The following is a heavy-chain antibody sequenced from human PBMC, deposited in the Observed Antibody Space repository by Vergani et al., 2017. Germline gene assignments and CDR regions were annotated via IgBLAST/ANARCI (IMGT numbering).Heavy chain of an antibody. CDR2: IYYSGST. CDR1: GGSISSGGYY. J-gene: IGHJ3*02. Sequence: QVQLQESGPGLVKPSQTLSLICTVSGGSISSGGYYWSWIRQHPGKGLEWIGYIYYSGSTYYNPSLKSRVTISVDTSKNQFSLKLSSVTAADPAVYYCARVQRRMRIAAAGTYAFDIWGQGTMVTVSS. D-gene: IGHD6-13*01. CDR3: ARVQRRMRIAAAGTYAFDI. V-gene: IGHV4-31*03.